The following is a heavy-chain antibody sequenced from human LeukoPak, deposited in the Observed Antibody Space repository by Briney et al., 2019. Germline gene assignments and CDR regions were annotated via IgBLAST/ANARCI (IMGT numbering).Heavy chain of an antibody. J-gene: IGHJ4*02. CDR3: ARESRGELQIFDY. V-gene: IGHV4-59*01. D-gene: IGHD1-26*01. Sequence: SETLSLTCTVSGGSISSYYWSWIRQPPGKGLEWIGYIYYSGSTNYNPSLKSRVTISVDTSKNQFSLKLSSVTAADTAVYYCARESRGELQIFDYWGQGTLVTVSS. CDR1: GGSISSYY. CDR2: IYYSGST.